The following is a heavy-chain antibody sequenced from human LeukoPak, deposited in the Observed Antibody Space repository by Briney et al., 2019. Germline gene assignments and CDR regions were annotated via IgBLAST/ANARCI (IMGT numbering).Heavy chain of an antibody. CDR3: ATSPGHYFDRGGYIYDY. CDR1: GYTLTELS. D-gene: IGHD3-22*01. V-gene: IGHV1-24*01. J-gene: IGHJ4*02. CDR2: FDPEHGET. Sequence: ASVKVSCKVSGYTLTELSIHWVRQAPGKGLEWMGGFDPEHGETIYAQKFQGRVTMTEDTSTDTAYMVLSSLRSEDTAVYYCATSPGHYFDRGGYIYDYWGQGTLVTVSS.